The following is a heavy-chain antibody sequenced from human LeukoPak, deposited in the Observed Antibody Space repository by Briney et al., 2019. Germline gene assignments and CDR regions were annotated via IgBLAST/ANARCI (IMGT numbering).Heavy chain of an antibody. CDR3: TSWTTRGAFDI. Sequence: GGSLRLSCAASGFTFSSYAMLWVRQAPGKGLEWVAVISYDGSNEYYADSVKGRFTISRDNSKNTLYLQMNSLRAEDTAVYYCTSWTTRGAFDIWGQGTMVTVSS. CDR2: ISYDGSNE. CDR1: GFTFSSYA. V-gene: IGHV3-30-3*01. J-gene: IGHJ3*02. D-gene: IGHD3/OR15-3a*01.